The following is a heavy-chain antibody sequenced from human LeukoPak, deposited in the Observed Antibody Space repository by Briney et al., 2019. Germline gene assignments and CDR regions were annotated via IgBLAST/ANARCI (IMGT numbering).Heavy chain of an antibody. CDR2: IYYSGST. J-gene: IGHJ4*02. Sequence: PSETLSLTCTVSGGSISSYYWSWIRQPPGKGLEWIGYIYYSGSTNYNPSLKSRVTISVDTSKNQFSLKLSSVTAADTAVYYCARDQTYYDLLTGYYNAYFDYWGQGTLVTVSS. CDR1: GGSISSYY. CDR3: ARDQTYYDLLTGYYNAYFDY. D-gene: IGHD3-9*01. V-gene: IGHV4-59*01.